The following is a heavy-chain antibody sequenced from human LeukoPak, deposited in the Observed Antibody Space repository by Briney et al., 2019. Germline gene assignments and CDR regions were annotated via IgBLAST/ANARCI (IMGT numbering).Heavy chain of an antibody. CDR1: GYTFTGYH. CDR2: INPNSGDT. V-gene: IGHV1-2*06. Sequence: ASVKVSCKASGYTFTGYHMHWVRQAPGQGLEWMGRINPNSGDTNYAQKFQGRVTMTRDTSISTVYMELSRLTSDDTAVYYCTREGPGSDWATFDSWGQGALVTVSS. J-gene: IGHJ4*02. CDR3: TREGPGSDWATFDS. D-gene: IGHD6-19*01.